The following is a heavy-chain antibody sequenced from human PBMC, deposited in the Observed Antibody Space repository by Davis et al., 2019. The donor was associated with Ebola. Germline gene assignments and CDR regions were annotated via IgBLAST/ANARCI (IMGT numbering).Heavy chain of an antibody. V-gene: IGHV3-7*03. CDR2: IKQDGSEK. CDR1: GFTFSSYW. J-gene: IGHJ4*02. CDR3: TSRGVATRN. Sequence: GESLKISCAASGFTFSSYWMSWVRQAPGKGLEWVANIKQDGSEKYYADSVKGRFTISRDDSKNTAYLQMNSLKTEDTAVYYCTSRGVATRNWGQGTLVTVSS. D-gene: IGHD5-12*01.